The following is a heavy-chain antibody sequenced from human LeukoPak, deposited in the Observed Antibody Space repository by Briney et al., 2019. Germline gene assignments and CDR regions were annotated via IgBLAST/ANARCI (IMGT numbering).Heavy chain of an antibody. D-gene: IGHD3-16*01. CDR2: IGRDGSGR. CDR1: GFTFGNYG. V-gene: IGHV3-33*01. CDR3: ARDDDYDGNGLDI. J-gene: IGHJ3*02. Sequence: GGSLRLSCAASGFTFGNYGMHWVRQAPGKGLEWVAVIGRDGSGRYYADSVKGRFIISRDNAKNTLSLQMDTLTAEDTAVYSCARDDDYDGNGLDIWGHGTMVTVSS.